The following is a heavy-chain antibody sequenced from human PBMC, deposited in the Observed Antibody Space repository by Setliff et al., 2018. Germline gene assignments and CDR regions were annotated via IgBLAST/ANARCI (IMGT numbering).Heavy chain of an antibody. CDR3: ARDSRGLVPAAIEGSYYYYGMDV. CDR2: IIPIFGTA. J-gene: IGHJ6*02. D-gene: IGHD2-2*02. V-gene: IGHV1-69*13. Sequence: ASVKVSCKASGYTFTSYGISWVRQAPGQGLEWMGGIIPIFGTANYAQKFQGRVTITADESTSTAYMELSSLRSEDTAVYYCARDSRGLVPAAIEGSYYYYGMDVWGQGTTVTVSS. CDR1: GYTFTSYG.